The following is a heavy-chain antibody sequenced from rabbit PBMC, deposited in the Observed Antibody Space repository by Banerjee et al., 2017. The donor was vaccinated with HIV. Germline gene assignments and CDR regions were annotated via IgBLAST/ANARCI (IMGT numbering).Heavy chain of an antibody. V-gene: IGHV1S47*01. CDR3: ARGDSGYNYFNL. CDR2: IVSSSGST. CDR1: EFDLSSYA. D-gene: IGHD1-1*01. J-gene: IGHJ4*01. Sequence: QEQLKESGGGLVQPGGSLKLSCKASEFDLSSYAMSWVRQAPGKGLELIACIVSSSGSTYYASWAKGRFTITRSTSLNTVDLKMTSLTAADTATYFCARGDSGYNYFNLWGQGTLVTVS.